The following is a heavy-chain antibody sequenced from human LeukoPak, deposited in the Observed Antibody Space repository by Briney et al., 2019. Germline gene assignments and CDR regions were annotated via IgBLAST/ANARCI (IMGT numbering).Heavy chain of an antibody. CDR1: GYSMNSVYY. CDR3: ARNISGLGLYSHYANDPSGAFAI. D-gene: IGHD5-12*01. J-gene: IGHJ3*02. V-gene: IGHV4-38-2*02. CDR2: IYNSGST. Sequence: PSETLSLTSTVSGYSMNSVYYWVWIRQPPGKGLEWIGSIYNSGSTSYNPSLKSRVTLSIDTSKNQFSLKLTSVTAADTAVYYCARNISGLGLYSHYANDPSGAFAISSQGTMVTVSS.